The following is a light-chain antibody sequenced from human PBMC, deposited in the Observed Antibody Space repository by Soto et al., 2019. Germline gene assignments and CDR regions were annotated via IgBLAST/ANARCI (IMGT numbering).Light chain of an antibody. CDR1: SSDVGGYNY. V-gene: IGLV2-14*01. CDR3: SSYTSSSTYA. CDR2: DVS. Sequence: QSALTQPASVTGSPGQSITISCTRTSSDVGGYNYVSWYQQHPGKAPKLMIYDVSNRPSGVSNRFSGSKSGNTASLTISGLQAEDKADYYCSSYTSSSTYAFGTVTKVTVL. J-gene: IGLJ1*01.